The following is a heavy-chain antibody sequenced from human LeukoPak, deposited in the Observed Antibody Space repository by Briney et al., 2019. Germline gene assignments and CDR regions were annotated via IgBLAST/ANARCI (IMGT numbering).Heavy chain of an antibody. V-gene: IGHV3-21*01. D-gene: IGHD2-15*01. CDR2: ISSSSSYI. Sequence: GGSLRLSCAASGFTFSSYRMNWVRQAPGKGLEWVSSISSSSSYIYYADSVKGRFTISRDSAKNSLYLQMNSLRAEDTAVYYCARDLSGSIVPYYYYYMDVWGKGTTVTVSS. CDR3: ARDLSGSIVPYYYYYMDV. CDR1: GFTFSSYR. J-gene: IGHJ6*03.